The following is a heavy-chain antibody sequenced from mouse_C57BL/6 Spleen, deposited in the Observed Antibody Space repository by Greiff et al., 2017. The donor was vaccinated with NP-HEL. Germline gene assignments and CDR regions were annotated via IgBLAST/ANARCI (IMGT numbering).Heavy chain of an antibody. Sequence: DVKLVESEGGLVQPGSSMKLSCTASGFTFSDYYMAWVRQVPEKGLEWVANINYDGSSTYYLDSLKSRFIISRDNAKNILYLQMSSLKSEDTATYYCARDGYRYAMDYWGQGTSVTVSS. D-gene: IGHD2-2*01. CDR1: GFTFSDYY. J-gene: IGHJ4*01. V-gene: IGHV5-16*01. CDR2: INYDGSST. CDR3: ARDGYRYAMDY.